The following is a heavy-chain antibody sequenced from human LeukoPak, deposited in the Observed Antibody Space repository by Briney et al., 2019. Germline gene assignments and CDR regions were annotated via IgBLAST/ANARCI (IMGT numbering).Heavy chain of an antibody. V-gene: IGHV1-8*03. CDR3: ARGVVLRYFDWLLSGSGGAFDI. Sequence: ASVKVSCKASGYTFTSYDINWVRQATGQGLEWMGWMNPNSGNTGYAQNFQGRVTISRNTSISTAYMELSRLRSDDTAVYYCARGVVLRYFDWLLSGSGGAFDIWGQGTMVTVSS. CDR1: GYTFTSYD. J-gene: IGHJ3*02. D-gene: IGHD3-9*01. CDR2: MNPNSGNT.